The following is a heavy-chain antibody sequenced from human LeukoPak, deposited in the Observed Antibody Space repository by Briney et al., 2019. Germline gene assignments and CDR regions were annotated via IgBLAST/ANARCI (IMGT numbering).Heavy chain of an antibody. D-gene: IGHD2-15*01. V-gene: IGHV3-30-3*01. J-gene: IGHJ5*02. CDR3: ASGVGVVVAATPWFDP. Sequence: GGSLRLSCAASGFTFSSYAMRWVRQAPGKGLEWVAVISYDGSNKYYADSVKGRFTISRDNSKNTLYLQMNSLRAEDTAVYYCASGVGVVVAATPWFDPWGQGTLVTVSS. CDR2: ISYDGSNK. CDR1: GFTFSSYA.